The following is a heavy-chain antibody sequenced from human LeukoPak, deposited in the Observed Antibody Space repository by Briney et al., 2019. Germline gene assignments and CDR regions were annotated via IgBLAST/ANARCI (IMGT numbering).Heavy chain of an antibody. CDR2: ISGTGDSR. Sequence: GGSLRLSCAASGFTFMTYAMSWVRQAPGKGLEWVSGISGTGDSRSYADSVKGRFTISRDNSKNTLYLQMNSLRAEDTAVYYCAKEGHYYDSSGYYPLDYWGQGTLVTVSS. D-gene: IGHD3-22*01. CDR3: AKEGHYYDSSGYYPLDY. CDR1: GFTFMTYA. V-gene: IGHV3-23*01. J-gene: IGHJ4*02.